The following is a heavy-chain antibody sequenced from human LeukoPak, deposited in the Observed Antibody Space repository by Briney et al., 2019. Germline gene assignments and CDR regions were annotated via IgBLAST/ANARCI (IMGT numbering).Heavy chain of an antibody. J-gene: IGHJ6*02. CDR2: IYYSGAT. CDR1: GGSISSRSYY. CDR3: ARETRFYGMDL. Sequence: PSETLSLTCTVSGGSISSRSYYWGWIRQPPGKGLEWIGSIYYSGATYYNPSLKSRVTISVDTSKNQFFLKLSSVTGADTAVYYCARETRFYGMDLWGQGTTVTVSS. D-gene: IGHD4-11*01. V-gene: IGHV4-39*07.